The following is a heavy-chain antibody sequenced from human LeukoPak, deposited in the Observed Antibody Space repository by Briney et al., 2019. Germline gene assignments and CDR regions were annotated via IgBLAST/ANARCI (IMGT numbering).Heavy chain of an antibody. D-gene: IGHD3-3*01. J-gene: IGHJ6*03. CDR1: GVSINSHY. CDR2: IYDSGSA. V-gene: IGHV4-59*11. CDR3: ARVLQNYYHMDV. Sequence: SETLSLTCTVSGVSINSHYWSWIRQPPGKELEWIGFIYDSGSANYKSPLKSRVTMTVDTSKNQFSLKLNSVTAADTAVYYCARVLQNYYHMDVWGKGTTVTVS.